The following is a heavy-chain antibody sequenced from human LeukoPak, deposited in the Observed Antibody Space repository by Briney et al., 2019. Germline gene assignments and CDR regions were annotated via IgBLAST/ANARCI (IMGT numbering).Heavy chain of an antibody. V-gene: IGHV1-69*13. Sequence: SVKVSCKASGGTFSSYAISWVRQAPGQGLEWMGGIIPIFGTANYAQKFQGRVTITADESTSTAYMELSSLRSEDTAVYYRARDLPLQRTPNYYDSSGLLDYWGQGTLVTVSS. CDR2: IIPIFGTA. J-gene: IGHJ4*02. CDR3: ARDLPLQRTPNYYDSSGLLDY. D-gene: IGHD3-22*01. CDR1: GGTFSSYA.